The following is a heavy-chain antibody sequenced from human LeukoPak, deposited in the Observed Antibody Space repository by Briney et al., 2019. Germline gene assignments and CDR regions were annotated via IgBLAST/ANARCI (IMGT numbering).Heavy chain of an antibody. CDR3: ARSPYKYYFDY. V-gene: IGHV3-53*01. Sequence: GGSLRLSCAASGFTVSSNYMSWVRQAPGKGLEWVSVIYSGGSTYYANSVKGRFTISRDNSKNTLYLQMNSLRAEDTAVYYCARSPYKYYFDYWGQGTLVTVSS. CDR2: IYSGGST. CDR1: GFTVSSNY. J-gene: IGHJ4*02. D-gene: IGHD1-14*01.